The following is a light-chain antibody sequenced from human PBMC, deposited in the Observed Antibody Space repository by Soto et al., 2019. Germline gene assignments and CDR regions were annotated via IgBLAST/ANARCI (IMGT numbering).Light chain of an antibody. CDR2: DAS. V-gene: IGKV3-11*01. CDR1: QSVSSY. CDR3: QQRSNWPRT. J-gene: IGKJ1*01. Sequence: EIVLPQSPATLSLSPGERATLYCRASQSVSSYLAWYQQKPGQAPRLLIYDASNRATGIPARFSGSGSGTDFTLTISILEPEDFAVYYCQQRSNWPRTFGQWTKVEIK.